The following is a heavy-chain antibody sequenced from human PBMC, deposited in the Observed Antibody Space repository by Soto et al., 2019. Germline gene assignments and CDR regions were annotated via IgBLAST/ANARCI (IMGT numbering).Heavy chain of an antibody. J-gene: IGHJ3*02. V-gene: IGHV2-70*11. D-gene: IGHD3-3*01. CDR3: ARIMYYDFWSGYSDAFDI. CDR1: WFSLSTSGRC. CDR2: IDWDDDK. Sequence: SGPTLGNPTQTLTLTCTFSWFSLSTSGRCVIWIRQPPGKALERLARIDWDDDKYYSTSLKTRITISKDTSKNQVVLKMTNMDPVDTATYYCARIMYYDFWSGYSDAFDIWGQGTMVTVSS.